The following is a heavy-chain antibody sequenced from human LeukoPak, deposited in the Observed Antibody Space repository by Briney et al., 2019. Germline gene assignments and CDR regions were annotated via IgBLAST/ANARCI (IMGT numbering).Heavy chain of an antibody. D-gene: IGHD3-22*01. CDR3: ASLSSGYYSRAFDI. CDR2: INHSGST. CDR1: GGSFSGYY. Sequence: SETLSLTCAVYGGSFSGYYWSWIRQPPGKGPEWIGEINHSGSTNYNPSLKSRVTISVDTSKNQFSLKLSSVTAADTAVYYCASLSSGYYSRAFDIWGQGTMVTVSS. J-gene: IGHJ3*02. V-gene: IGHV4-34*01.